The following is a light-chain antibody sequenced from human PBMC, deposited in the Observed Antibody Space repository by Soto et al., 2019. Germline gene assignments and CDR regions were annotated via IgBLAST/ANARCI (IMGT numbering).Light chain of an antibody. CDR3: QQSYSTLIT. CDR2: AAS. CDR1: HSISSY. Sequence: DIQMTQSPSSLSASVVDGCTITFRASHSISSYLNWYQQKPFKAPNLLIYAASSLQSGVPSRFSGSGSGTDFTLTISSLQPEDFATYYCQQSYSTLITFGQGTRLEIK. J-gene: IGKJ5*01. V-gene: IGKV1-39*01.